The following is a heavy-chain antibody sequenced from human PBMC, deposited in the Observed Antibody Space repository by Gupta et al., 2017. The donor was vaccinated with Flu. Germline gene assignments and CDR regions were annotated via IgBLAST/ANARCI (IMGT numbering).Heavy chain of an antibody. V-gene: IGHV3-23*01. J-gene: IGHJ6*02. CDR2: ISGSGGST. CDR3: AKKLYGSSGYYDRYGLDV. Sequence: MSGVRQAPGKGLEWVSGISGSGGSTYYAESVQGRFTISRDNSKNTLYLQMNSLGAEDTAVYYCAKKLYGSSGYYDRYGLDVWGQGTTVTVSS. D-gene: IGHD3-22*01.